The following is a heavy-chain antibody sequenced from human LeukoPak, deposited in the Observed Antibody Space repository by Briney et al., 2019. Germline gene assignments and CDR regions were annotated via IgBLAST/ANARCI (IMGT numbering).Heavy chain of an antibody. V-gene: IGHV1-18*01. CDR3: ARGHSSSWYPEEIYYYMDV. CDR1: GYTFTSYG. J-gene: IGHJ6*03. D-gene: IGHD6-13*01. CDR2: ISAYNGNT. Sequence: ASVKVSCKASGYTFTSYGISWVRQAPGQGLEWMGWISAYNGNTNYAQKLQGRVTMTTDTSTSTAYMELRSLRSDDTAVYYCARGHSSSWYPEEIYYYMDVWGKGTTVTVSS.